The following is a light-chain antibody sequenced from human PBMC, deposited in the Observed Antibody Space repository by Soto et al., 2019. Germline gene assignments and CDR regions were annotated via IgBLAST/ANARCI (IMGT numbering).Light chain of an antibody. J-gene: IGLJ1*01. Sequence: QSALTQPRSVSGSPGQSVTISCTGTSSDGGGYNYVSWYQQHPGKAPKLMIYDVSKRPSGVPDRFSGSKSGNTASLTISGLQAEDEADYFCCSYAGSYADVFGPGTKLTVL. CDR2: DVS. CDR3: CSYAGSYADV. V-gene: IGLV2-11*01. CDR1: SSDGGGYNY.